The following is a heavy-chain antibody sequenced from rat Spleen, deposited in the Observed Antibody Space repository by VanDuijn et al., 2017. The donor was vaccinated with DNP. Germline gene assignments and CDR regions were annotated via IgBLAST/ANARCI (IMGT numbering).Heavy chain of an antibody. Sequence: EVQVVESSGGLVQPKGSLKLSCAASGFDFNSYVMSWVRQAPGKGLDWVASIDIKTHNYATLYADSVEERFTISRDDSQSMVYLQMNNLKTEDTALYYCTGFDYWGQVVMVTVSS. CDR3: TGFDY. CDR2: IDIKTHNYAT. J-gene: IGHJ2*01. V-gene: IGHV10-4*01. CDR1: GFDFNSYV.